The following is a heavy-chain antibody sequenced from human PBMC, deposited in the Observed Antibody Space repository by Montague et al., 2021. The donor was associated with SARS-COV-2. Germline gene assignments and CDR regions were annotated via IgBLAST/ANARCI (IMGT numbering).Heavy chain of an antibody. J-gene: IGHJ6*02. Sequence: SETLSLTCAVYGASSTNYFWTWIRQTPAKGLEWIGEITHTGNRDFNPSLKSRVILSVDKSKSQFSLKLTSVTAADTGVYYCARGTGQQLVFSYVYYGMDIWGQGTTVSVSS. CDR3: ARGTGQQLVFSYVYYGMDI. V-gene: IGHV4-34*01. CDR2: ITHTGNR. CDR1: GASSTNYF. D-gene: IGHD5-24*01.